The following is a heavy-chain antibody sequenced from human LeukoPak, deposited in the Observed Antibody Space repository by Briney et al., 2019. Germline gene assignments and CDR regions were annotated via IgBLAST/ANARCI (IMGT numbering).Heavy chain of an antibody. CDR2: LSGSGGNT. CDR3: ATEKGDSPDY. CDR1: GFTFSNYA. D-gene: IGHD3-16*01. Sequence: GGSLRLSCAASGFTFSNYAMAWVRQAPGKGLEWVSGLSGSGGNTFYAGSVKGRSTISRDNPKNTLYLQMSSLRAEDTAVYYCATEKGDSPDYWGQGTLVTVSS. V-gene: IGHV3-23*01. J-gene: IGHJ4*02.